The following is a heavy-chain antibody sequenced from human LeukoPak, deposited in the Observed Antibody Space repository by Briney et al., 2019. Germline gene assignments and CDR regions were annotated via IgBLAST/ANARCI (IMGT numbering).Heavy chain of an antibody. J-gene: IGHJ2*01. D-gene: IGHD3-16*01. CDR3: AREAAWGNWYFDH. Sequence: GSLRLSCEASGFRISAYGIHWVRQAPGKGLEWVALIRYNGRNQYYADSVKGRFTASRDNFKNTLYLEMNGLRYDDTALYYCAREAAWGNWYFDHWGRGTLVTVSS. CDR2: IRYNGRNQ. V-gene: IGHV3-30*02. CDR1: GFRISAYG.